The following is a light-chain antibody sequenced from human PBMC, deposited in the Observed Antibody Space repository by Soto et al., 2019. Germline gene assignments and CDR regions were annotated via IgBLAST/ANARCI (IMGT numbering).Light chain of an antibody. Sequence: QSALTQPPSVSAAPGQKVTISCSGSSSNIGNNYVSWYQQLPGTAPKLLIYENNKRPSGIPDRFSGSKSGTSATLGITGLQTGDEADYYCGTWDSSLSAYVFGTGTKVTDL. CDR1: SSNIGNNY. J-gene: IGLJ1*01. V-gene: IGLV1-51*02. CDR3: GTWDSSLSAYV. CDR2: ENN.